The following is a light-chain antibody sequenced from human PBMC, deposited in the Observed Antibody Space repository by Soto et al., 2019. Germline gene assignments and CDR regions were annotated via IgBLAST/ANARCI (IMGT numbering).Light chain of an antibody. Sequence: EILMTQSPATLSLSPGERATLSCRASQSVSSNFAWYQQKPGQSPRILIYGASTRATGIPARFSGSGSETDFTLTISSLQSEDLAVYYCQQDNNWPPYTFGQGTKLEIK. CDR2: GAS. V-gene: IGKV3-15*01. CDR1: QSVSSN. J-gene: IGKJ2*01. CDR3: QQDNNWPPYT.